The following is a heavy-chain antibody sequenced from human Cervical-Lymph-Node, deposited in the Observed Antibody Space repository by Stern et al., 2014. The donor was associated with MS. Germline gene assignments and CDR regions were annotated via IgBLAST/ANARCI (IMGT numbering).Heavy chain of an antibody. CDR1: GGTFSKFP. D-gene: IGHD6-13*01. J-gene: IGHJ5*02. CDR3: ALSSEASDRWYSLGYDL. Sequence: QVQLGESGGEVTKPGSSVKVSCKASGGTFSKFPSSWVRQAPGQGLEWMGGILPVFGTPTYAQEFRGRVTITADVSTSTVYMELSSLRSDDTAVYYCALSSEASDRWYSLGYDLWGQGTLVTVSS. V-gene: IGHV1-69*12. CDR2: ILPVFGTP.